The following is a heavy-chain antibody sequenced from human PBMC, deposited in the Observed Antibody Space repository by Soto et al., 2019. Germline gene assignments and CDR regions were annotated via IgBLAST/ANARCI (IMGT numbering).Heavy chain of an antibody. CDR2: IISSGSAT. CDR1: GFTFSSYA. Sequence: GSLRLSCAASGFTFSSYAMSWVRQAPGKGLEWVSAIISSGSATYYADSVKGRFTISRDNSKSTLYLQMNSLRVEDTAVYFCAKEHPFDWLLYVDYWGQGALVTVSS. CDR3: AKEHPFDWLLYVDY. J-gene: IGHJ4*02. V-gene: IGHV3-23*01. D-gene: IGHD3-9*01.